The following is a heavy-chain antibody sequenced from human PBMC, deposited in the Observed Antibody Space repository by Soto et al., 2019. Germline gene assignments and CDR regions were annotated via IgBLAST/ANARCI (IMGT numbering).Heavy chain of an antibody. CDR3: ARDSGVDHFPYAGSGLPTYYYYYGMDV. CDR1: GFTFSSYS. Sequence: GGSLRLSCAASGFTFSSYSMNWVRQAPGKGLEWVSSISSSSSYIYYADSVKGRFTISRDNAKNSLYLQMNSLRAEDTAVYYCARDSGVDHFPYAGSGLPTYYYYYGMDVWGQGTTVTVSS. J-gene: IGHJ6*02. V-gene: IGHV3-21*01. D-gene: IGHD6-19*01. CDR2: ISSSSSYI.